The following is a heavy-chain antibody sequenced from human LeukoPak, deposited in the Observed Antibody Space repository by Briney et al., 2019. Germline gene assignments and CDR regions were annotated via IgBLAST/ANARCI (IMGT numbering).Heavy chain of an antibody. D-gene: IGHD1-26*01. CDR3: ARLLPVGSGAFDY. CDR2: LKQDGSEK. J-gene: IGHJ4*02. V-gene: IGHV3-7*01. CDR1: GFTFSSYW. Sequence: GGSLRLSCAASGFTFSSYWMSWVRQAPGKGLEWVANLKQDGSEKYYVDSEKGRFTISRDNAKNSLYLQMNSLRAEDTAVYYCARLLPVGSGAFDYWGQGTLVTVSS.